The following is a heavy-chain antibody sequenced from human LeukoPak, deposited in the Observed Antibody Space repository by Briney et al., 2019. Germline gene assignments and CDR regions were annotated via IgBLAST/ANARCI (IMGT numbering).Heavy chain of an antibody. J-gene: IGHJ3*02. CDR2: IWYDGSND. CDR1: GFTFSQYA. Sequence: GGSLRLSCAASGFTFSQYAMHWVRQAPGKGLEWVAAIWYDGSNDYYADSVKGRFTISRDNSKNTLSLQMNSPRAEDTAVYYCAREADCSGGSCYRGAFDIWGQGTMVTVSS. V-gene: IGHV3-33*01. CDR3: AREADCSGGSCYRGAFDI. D-gene: IGHD2-15*01.